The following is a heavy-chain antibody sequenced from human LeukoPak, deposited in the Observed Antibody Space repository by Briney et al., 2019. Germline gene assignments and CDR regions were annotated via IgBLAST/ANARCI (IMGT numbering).Heavy chain of an antibody. J-gene: IGHJ6*03. Sequence: SETLSLTCTVSGVSIRSSYSYWGWISQPPGMGLEWIGSIYYTGNTYYNASLKSQVSISIDTSKNQFSLKLTSVTAADTAVYYCARDRYYYGSGSYPYMDVWGKGTTVTISS. CDR2: IYYTGNT. V-gene: IGHV4-39*02. D-gene: IGHD3-10*01. CDR1: GVSIRSSYSY. CDR3: ARDRYYYGSGSYPYMDV.